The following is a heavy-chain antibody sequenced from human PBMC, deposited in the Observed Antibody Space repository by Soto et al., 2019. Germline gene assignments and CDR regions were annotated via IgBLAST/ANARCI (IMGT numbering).Heavy chain of an antibody. D-gene: IGHD2-8*01. CDR3: ARHLKEWPLLYYYYGMDV. V-gene: IGHV4-39*01. CDR2: IYYSGST. J-gene: IGHJ6*02. CDR1: GGSISSSSYY. Sequence: SETLSLTCTVSGGSISSSSYYWGWIRQPPGKGLEWIGSIYYSGSTYYNPSLKSRVTISVDTSKNQFSLKLSSVTAADTAVYYCARHLKEWPLLYYYYGMDVWGQGTTVTVSS.